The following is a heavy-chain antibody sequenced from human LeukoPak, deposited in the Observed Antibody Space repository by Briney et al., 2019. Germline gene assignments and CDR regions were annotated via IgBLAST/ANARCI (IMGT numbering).Heavy chain of an antibody. V-gene: IGHV1-46*01. J-gene: IGHJ6*03. CDR1: RYTFTSYY. D-gene: IGHD1/OR15-1a*01. Sequence: ASVKVSCKASRYTFTSYYMHWVRQAPGQGLEWMGIINPSGGSTSYAQKFQGRVTMTRDTSTSTVYMELSSLRSEDTAVYYCAREGRRFRGTTTPSHYYYYYMDVWGKGTTVTVSS. CDR3: AREGRRFRGTTTPSHYYYYYMDV. CDR2: INPSGGST.